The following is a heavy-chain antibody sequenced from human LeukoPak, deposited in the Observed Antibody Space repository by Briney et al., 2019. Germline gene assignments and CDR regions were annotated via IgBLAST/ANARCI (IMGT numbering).Heavy chain of an antibody. V-gene: IGHV3-48*03. CDR1: GFTFSSYE. Sequence: GGSLRLSCAASGFTFSSYEMNWVRQAPGKGLEWISDISSSGSTINYADSVKGRFTISRDNAKNSLNLQTNSLRAEDTAVYYCARVSPNTVTTLQYFDYWGQGTLVTVSS. D-gene: IGHD4-17*01. CDR3: ARVSPNTVTTLQYFDY. J-gene: IGHJ4*02. CDR2: ISSSGSTI.